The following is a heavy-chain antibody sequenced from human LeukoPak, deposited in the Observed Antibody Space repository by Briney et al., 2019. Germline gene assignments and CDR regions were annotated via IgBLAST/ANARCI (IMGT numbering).Heavy chain of an antibody. Sequence: SETLSLTCTVSGGSISSYYWSWIRQPPGKGLEWIGYIYYSGSTNYNPSLKSRVTISVDTSKNQFSLKLSSVTAADTAVYYCARGIAARSPFDYWGQGTLVTVSS. CDR2: IYYSGST. CDR1: GGSISSYY. D-gene: IGHD6-6*01. CDR3: ARGIAARSPFDY. J-gene: IGHJ4*02. V-gene: IGHV4-59*01.